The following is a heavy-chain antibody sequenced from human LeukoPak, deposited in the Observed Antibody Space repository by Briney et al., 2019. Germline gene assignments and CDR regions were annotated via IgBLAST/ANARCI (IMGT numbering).Heavy chain of an antibody. V-gene: IGHV3-48*03. Sequence: GGSLRLSCAASGFTFSSYEMNWVRQAPGKGLEWVSYISSGGSAIYYADSVKGRFTISRDNAKNSLYLQMNSLRAEDTAVYYCARDLDYYDSSAQGYWGQGTLVTVSS. D-gene: IGHD3-22*01. CDR2: ISSGGSAI. CDR1: GFTFSSYE. CDR3: ARDLDYYDSSAQGY. J-gene: IGHJ4*02.